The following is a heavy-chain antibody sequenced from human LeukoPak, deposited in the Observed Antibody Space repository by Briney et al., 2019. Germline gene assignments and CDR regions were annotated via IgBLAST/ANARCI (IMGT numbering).Heavy chain of an antibody. Sequence: GGSLRLSCAVSGLTFSTYSMNWVRQAPGKGLEWVSYISSTSGTIYYADSVKGRFTISRDNAKNSLYLQMNSLRAEDTAVYYCASGDSSGYYFVRYWGQGTLVTVSS. CDR2: ISSTSGTI. CDR3: ASGDSSGYYFVRY. J-gene: IGHJ4*02. D-gene: IGHD3-22*01. V-gene: IGHV3-48*04. CDR1: GLTFSTYS.